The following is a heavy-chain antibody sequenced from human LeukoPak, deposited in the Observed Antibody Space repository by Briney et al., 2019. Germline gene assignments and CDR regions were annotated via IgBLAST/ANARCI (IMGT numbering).Heavy chain of an antibody. CDR1: GFTFSSYS. Sequence: PGGSLRLSCAASGFTFSSYSMNWVRQAPGKGLEWVANIKQDGSEKFYLDSVKGRFTISRDNAKNSLSLQMNSLRAEDTAIYYCARDGDTSGYSDWGQGTLVTVSS. D-gene: IGHD3-22*01. CDR3: ARDGDTSGYSD. J-gene: IGHJ4*02. CDR2: IKQDGSEK. V-gene: IGHV3-7*01.